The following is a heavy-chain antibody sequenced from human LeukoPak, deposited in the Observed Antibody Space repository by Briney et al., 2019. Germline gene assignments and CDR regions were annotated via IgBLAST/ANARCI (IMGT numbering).Heavy chain of an antibody. CDR1: GFTFSSYS. V-gene: IGHV3-21*01. CDR2: ISSSSSYI. CDR3: ARDGATSGYDSGSFDY. D-gene: IGHD5-12*01. J-gene: IGHJ4*02. Sequence: GGSLRLSCAASGFTFSSYSMNWVRQAPGKGLEWVSSISSSSSYIYYADSVKGRFTISRDNAKNSLYLQMNSLRAEDTAVYYCARDGATSGYDSGSFDYWGQGTLVTVSS.